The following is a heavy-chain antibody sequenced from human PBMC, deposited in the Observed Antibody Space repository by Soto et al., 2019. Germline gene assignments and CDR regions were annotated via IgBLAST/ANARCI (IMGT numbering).Heavy chain of an antibody. CDR3: ARVRDYSNYVGAFDI. V-gene: IGHV3-74*01. D-gene: IGHD4-4*01. CDR2: INSDGSST. Sequence: GGSLRLSCAASGFTFSSYCMHWVRQAPGKGLVWVSRINSDGSSTSYADSVKGRFTISRDNAKNTLYLQMNSLRAEDTAVYYRARVRDYSNYVGAFDIWGQGTMVTVSS. J-gene: IGHJ3*02. CDR1: GFTFSSYC.